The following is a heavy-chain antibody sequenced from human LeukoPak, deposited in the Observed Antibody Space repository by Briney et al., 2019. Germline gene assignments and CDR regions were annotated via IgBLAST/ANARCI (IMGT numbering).Heavy chain of an antibody. J-gene: IGHJ4*02. Sequence: GGSLRLSCAVSGLTFNNYAMSWVRQAPGKGLEWVSGISGRGASKYYADSVKGRFTISRDNSKNTLYLQMNSLRAADTAVYYCAKGVVVAPDVTPFDYWGQGTLVTVSS. CDR1: GLTFNNYA. CDR2: ISGRGASK. CDR3: AKGVVVAPDVTPFDY. D-gene: IGHD2-2*01. V-gene: IGHV3-23*01.